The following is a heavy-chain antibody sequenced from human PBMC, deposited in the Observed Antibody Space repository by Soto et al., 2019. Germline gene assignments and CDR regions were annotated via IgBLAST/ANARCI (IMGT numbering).Heavy chain of an antibody. J-gene: IGHJ6*02. CDR3: SRGPRRWGGVVIIDYYYGMDV. D-gene: IGHD3-3*01. CDR2: IYYSGST. V-gene: IGHV4-39*02. Sequence: PSETLSLTCTVSGGSISSSSYYWGWIRQPPGKGLLLFGIIYYSGSTYYNPSLKSRVTISVVTSKNFFSLKLSSVTAADTAVFYCSRGPRRWGGVVIIDYYYGMDVWGQGTTVT. CDR1: GGSISSSSYY.